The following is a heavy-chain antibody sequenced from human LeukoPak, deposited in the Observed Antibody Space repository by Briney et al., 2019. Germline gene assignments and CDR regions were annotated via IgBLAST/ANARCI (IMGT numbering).Heavy chain of an antibody. CDR1: GGSFSGYY. Sequence: PSETLSLTCAVYGGSFSGYYWSWIRQPPGKGLEWIGEINHSGSTNYNPSLKSRVTISVDTSKNQFSLKLSSVTAADTAVYYCARGPLSIVVPAAIEPFDYWGQGTLVTVSS. D-gene: IGHD2-2*01. V-gene: IGHV4-34*01. J-gene: IGHJ4*02. CDR2: INHSGST. CDR3: ARGPLSIVVPAAIEPFDY.